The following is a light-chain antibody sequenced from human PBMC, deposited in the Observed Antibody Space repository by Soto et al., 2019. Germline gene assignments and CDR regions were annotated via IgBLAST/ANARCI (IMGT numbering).Light chain of an antibody. CDR2: EVS. Sequence: DIVMTQTPLSLSVTPGQPASISCKSSQSLLHSDGKTYLCWYLQKPGQPPQPLIYEVSNRCSGVPDRFSGSGSGTDFTLKISRVEAEDVGVYYCMQSIQLPPLTFGGGTKVEIK. CDR1: QSLLHSDGKTY. V-gene: IGKV2D-29*01. J-gene: IGKJ4*01. CDR3: MQSIQLPPLT.